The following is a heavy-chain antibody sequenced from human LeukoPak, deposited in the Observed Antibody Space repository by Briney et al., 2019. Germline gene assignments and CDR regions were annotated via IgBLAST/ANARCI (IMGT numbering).Heavy chain of an antibody. V-gene: IGHV1-18*01. Sequence: ASVKVSCKASGYTFTSYGIRWVRQAPGQGLEWMGWISAYNGNTNYAQKLQGRVTMTTDTSTSTAYMELRSLRSDDTAVYYCARDFYISYYYGMDVWGQGTTVTVSS. D-gene: IGHD2/OR15-2a*01. CDR3: ARDFYISYYYGMDV. J-gene: IGHJ6*02. CDR2: ISAYNGNT. CDR1: GYTFTSYG.